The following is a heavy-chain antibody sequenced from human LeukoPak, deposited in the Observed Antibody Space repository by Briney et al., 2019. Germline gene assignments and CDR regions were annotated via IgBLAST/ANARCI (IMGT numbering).Heavy chain of an antibody. CDR2: IKQDGGQI. V-gene: IGHV3-7*01. Sequence: GSLRLSCAASEFTFSSYWMSWVRQAPGKGLEWVANIKQDGGQIYYLDSVKGRFTVSRDNSKNTLYLQMNSLRAEDTAVYYCAREGPRGNSQFDYWGQGTLVTVSS. CDR3: AREGPRGNSQFDY. D-gene: IGHD2/OR15-2a*01. J-gene: IGHJ4*02. CDR1: EFTFSSYW.